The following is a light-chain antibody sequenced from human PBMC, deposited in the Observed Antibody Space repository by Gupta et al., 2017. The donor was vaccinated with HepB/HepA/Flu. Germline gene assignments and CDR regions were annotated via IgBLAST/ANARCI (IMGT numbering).Light chain of an antibody. V-gene: IGKV3-20*01. CDR1: QTITSNY. CDR3: QQYGSSPIT. J-gene: IGKJ5*01. CDR2: GAT. Sequence: EIVLTQSPGTLSLSPGERATLSCRASQTITSNYLAWYQQKPGQAPRLLMYGATSRATGVPDRFSGSGSGTEFTLTISRREPEDFVVYYCQQYGSSPITFGQGTRLEIK.